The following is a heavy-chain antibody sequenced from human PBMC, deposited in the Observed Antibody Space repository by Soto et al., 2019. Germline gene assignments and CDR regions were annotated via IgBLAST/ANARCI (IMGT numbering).Heavy chain of an antibody. Sequence: GGSLRLSCAASGFTFSSYGMHWVRQAPGKGLEWVAVISYDGSNKYYADSVKGRFTISRDNSKNTLYLQMNSLRAEDTAVYYCAKGLGYSSGEDYWGQGTLVTVSS. J-gene: IGHJ4*02. CDR1: GFTFSSYG. CDR2: ISYDGSNK. V-gene: IGHV3-30*18. CDR3: AKGLGYSSGEDY. D-gene: IGHD6-19*01.